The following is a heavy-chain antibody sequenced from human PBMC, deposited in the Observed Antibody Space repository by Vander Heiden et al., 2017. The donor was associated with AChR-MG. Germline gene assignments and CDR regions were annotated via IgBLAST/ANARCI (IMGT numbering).Heavy chain of an antibody. CDR1: GGTFSSYA. CDR3: ARDRHGQYYYDSSGYYELDY. J-gene: IGHJ4*02. D-gene: IGHD3-22*01. V-gene: IGHV1-69*04. Sequence: QVQLVQSGAEVKKPVSSVKVSCKASGGTFSSYAISWVRQAPGQGLEWMGRIIPILGIANYAQKFQGRVTITADKSTSTAYMELSSLRSEDTAVYYCARDRHGQYYYDSSGYYELDYWGQGTLVTVSS. CDR2: IIPILGIA.